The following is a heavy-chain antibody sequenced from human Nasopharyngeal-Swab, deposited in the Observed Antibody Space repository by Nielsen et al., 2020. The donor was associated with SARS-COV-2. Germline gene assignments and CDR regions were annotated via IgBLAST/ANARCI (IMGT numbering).Heavy chain of an antibody. CDR1: GGSISSYY. J-gene: IGHJ2*01. D-gene: IGHD6-19*01. V-gene: IGHV4-59*08. CDR2: IYYSGST. CDR3: ARAHIIAVGFGDHWYFDL. Sequence: SETLSLTCTVSGGSISSYYWSWIRQPPGKGLEWIGYIYYSGSTNYNPSLKSRVTISVETSKNQFSLKLSSVTAADTAVYYCARAHIIAVGFGDHWYFDLWGRGTLVTVSS.